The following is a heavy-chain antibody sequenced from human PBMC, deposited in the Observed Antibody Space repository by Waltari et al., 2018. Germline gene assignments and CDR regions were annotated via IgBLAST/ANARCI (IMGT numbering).Heavy chain of an antibody. Sequence: EVQLVESGGGLVQPGGSLRLSCAASGFTFSSHSMNWVRQAPGKGLEWVSYISSSSSTIYYADSVKGRFTISRDNAKNSLYLQMNSLRAEDTAVYYCARDFAQSRAVAEHWFDPWGQGTLVTVSS. D-gene: IGHD6-19*01. V-gene: IGHV3-48*01. CDR3: ARDFAQSRAVAEHWFDP. CDR2: ISSSSSTI. CDR1: GFTFSSHS. J-gene: IGHJ5*02.